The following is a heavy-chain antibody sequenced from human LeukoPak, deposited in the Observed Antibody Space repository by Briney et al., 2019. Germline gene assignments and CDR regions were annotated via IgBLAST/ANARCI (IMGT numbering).Heavy chain of an antibody. J-gene: IGHJ3*02. CDR3: ARDYAFDI. CDR1: GDSISSYY. CDR2: IYYSGNT. Sequence: SETLSLTCTVSGDSISSYYWSWIRQPPGKGLEWIGCIYYSGNTNYNPSLKSRVTISIDTSKNQFSLKLSSVTAADTAVYYCARDYAFDIWGQGTMVTVSS. V-gene: IGHV4-59*01.